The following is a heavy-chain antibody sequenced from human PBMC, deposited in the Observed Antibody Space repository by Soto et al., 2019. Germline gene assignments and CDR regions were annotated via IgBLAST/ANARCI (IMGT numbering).Heavy chain of an antibody. CDR1: GFTFSSYA. CDR3: ARDVLQADV. CDR2: ILSDGSNK. Sequence: GGSLRLSCAASGFTFSSYAMHWVRQAPGKGLEWVAVILSDGSNKWYVDSVKGRFTISRDNSKNTLYLQMNSLRAEDTAVYYCARDVLQADVWGQGTTVTVSS. J-gene: IGHJ6*02. V-gene: IGHV3-30-3*01.